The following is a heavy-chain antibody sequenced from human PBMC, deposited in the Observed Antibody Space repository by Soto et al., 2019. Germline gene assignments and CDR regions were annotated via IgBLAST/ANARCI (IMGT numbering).Heavy chain of an antibody. CDR1: GYSFSTYW. V-gene: IGHV5-10-1*01. Sequence: GESLKISCKGSGYSFSTYWIAWVRQMPGKGLEWMGIIFPSDSYTKYSPSFQGHITISADKSISTAYLQWSSLEASDTAMYYCAGVDYYASGYYGMDVWGQGTTVTVSS. CDR2: IFPSDSYT. CDR3: AGVDYYASGYYGMDV. D-gene: IGHD3-10*01. J-gene: IGHJ6*02.